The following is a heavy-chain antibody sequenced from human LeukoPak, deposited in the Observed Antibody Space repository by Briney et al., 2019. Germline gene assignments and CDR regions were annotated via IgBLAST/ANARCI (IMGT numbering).Heavy chain of an antibody. Sequence: ASVKVSCKASGYPFTGYYIHWVRQAPGQGLEWMGWVNPNSGGTNYAQKFQGRVIMTRETSLSTAYMDLSRLRSDDTAVYYCARGFDWLEYYFDYWGQGTLVTVSS. J-gene: IGHJ4*02. CDR3: ARGFDWLEYYFDY. CDR1: GYPFTGYY. D-gene: IGHD3-9*01. CDR2: VNPNSGGT. V-gene: IGHV1-2*02.